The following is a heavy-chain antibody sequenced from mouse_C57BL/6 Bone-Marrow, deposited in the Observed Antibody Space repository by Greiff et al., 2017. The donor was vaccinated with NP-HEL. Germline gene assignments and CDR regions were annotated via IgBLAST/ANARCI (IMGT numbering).Heavy chain of an antibody. CDR3: TTGGSSPYAMDY. V-gene: IGHV14-4*01. Sequence: EVQLQQSGAELVRPGASVKLSCTVSGFNIKDDYMHWVKQRPEQGLDWIGWIDPENGDTEYASKFQGKATITADTSSNTAYLQLSSLTSEDTAVYYCTTGGSSPYAMDYWGQGTSVTVSS. CDR1: GFNIKDDY. D-gene: IGHD1-1*01. CDR2: IDPENGDT. J-gene: IGHJ4*01.